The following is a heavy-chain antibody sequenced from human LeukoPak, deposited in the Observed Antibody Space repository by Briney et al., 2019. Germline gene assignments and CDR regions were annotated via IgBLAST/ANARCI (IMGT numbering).Heavy chain of an antibody. CDR3: AGHSYYGSGTMDY. J-gene: IGHJ4*02. V-gene: IGHV4-39*01. CDR2: IYYSGST. D-gene: IGHD3-10*01. Sequence: SEPLSLTCTVSGGSVSSSSYYWGWIRQPPGKGLEWIGSIYYSGSTYYNPSLKSRVTISVDTSKNQFSLKLSSVTAADTAVYYCAGHSYYGSGTMDYWGQGTLVTVSS. CDR1: GGSVSSSSYY.